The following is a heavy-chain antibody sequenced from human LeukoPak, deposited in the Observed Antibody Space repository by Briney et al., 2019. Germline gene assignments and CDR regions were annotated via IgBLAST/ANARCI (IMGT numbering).Heavy chain of an antibody. V-gene: IGHV3-74*01. D-gene: IGHD3-10*01. CDR3: ARDRTDDSGVNYNPMFDL. CDR1: GFTFSSHW. Sequence: PGGSLRLSRAASGFTFSSHWMHWVRQAPGKGLEWVSRINPAGSDTRYADSVKGRFTISRDNAKNTLYLQMNSLRGEDTAVYYCARDRTDDSGVNYNPMFDLWGQGTMVTVSS. J-gene: IGHJ3*01. CDR2: INPAGSDT.